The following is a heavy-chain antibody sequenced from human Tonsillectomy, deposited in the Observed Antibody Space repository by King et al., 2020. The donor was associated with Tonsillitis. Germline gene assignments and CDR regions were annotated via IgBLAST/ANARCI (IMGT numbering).Heavy chain of an antibody. CDR2: IYYSGST. J-gene: IGHJ2*01. Sequence: VQLQESGPGLVKPSETLSLTCTVSGGSISSYYWSWIRQPPGKGLEWIGYIYYSGSTNYNPSLKSRVTISVDTSKNQFSLKLSSVTAADPAVYYCARGSKVWYFDLWGRGTLVTVSS. CDR3: ARGSKVWYFDL. V-gene: IGHV4-59*01. CDR1: GGSISSYY.